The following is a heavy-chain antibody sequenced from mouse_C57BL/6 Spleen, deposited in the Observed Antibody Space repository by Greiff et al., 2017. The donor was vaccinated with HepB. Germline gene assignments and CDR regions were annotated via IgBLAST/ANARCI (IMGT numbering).Heavy chain of an antibody. CDR3: ARKAPYYDAMDY. J-gene: IGHJ4*01. CDR2: ISSGSSTI. V-gene: IGHV5-17*01. Sequence: EVKLVESGGGLVKPGGSLKLSCAASGFTFSDYGMHWVRQAPEKGLEWVAYISSGSSTIYYADTVKGRFTISRDNAKNTLFLQMTSLRSEDTAMYYCARKAPYYDAMDYWGQGTSVTVSS. CDR1: GFTFSDYG.